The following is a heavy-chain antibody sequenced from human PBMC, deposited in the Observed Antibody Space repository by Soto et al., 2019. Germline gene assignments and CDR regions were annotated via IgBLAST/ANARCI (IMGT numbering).Heavy chain of an antibody. CDR1: GYTFSSYG. V-gene: IGHV1-18*01. J-gene: IGHJ6*02. CDR2: IRAYNGNR. Sequence: QVQLVQSGAEVKKPGASVKVSCKASGYTFSSYGISWVRQAPGQGLEWMGWIRAYNGNRNYAQKLQGRVTMTTDTSTRTAYRELRSLRSDDTAVYYCASDLPPMDVWGQGTTVTVSS. CDR3: ASDLPPMDV.